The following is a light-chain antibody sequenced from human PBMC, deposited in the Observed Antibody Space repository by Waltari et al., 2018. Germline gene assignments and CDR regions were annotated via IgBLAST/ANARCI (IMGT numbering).Light chain of an antibody. J-gene: IGLJ2*01. Sequence: QSALTQPASVSGSPGQSITISCTGSSSDVGNYDFVSWYQQYPGKAPKVIIYEVNKRPSGVSVRFAGSKFGNMASLTISGLPPEDEADYHCCSYATRNTPVAFGGGTKVTLL. CDR2: EVN. CDR3: CSYATRNTPVA. V-gene: IGLV2-23*02. CDR1: SSDVGNYDF.